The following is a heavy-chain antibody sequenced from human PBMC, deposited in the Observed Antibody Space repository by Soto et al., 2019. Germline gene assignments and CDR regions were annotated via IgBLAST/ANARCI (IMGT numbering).Heavy chain of an antibody. Sequence: SETLSLTCTVSGGSVSSVGYYWSWIRQPPGKGLEWIGYIYYSGSTNYNPSLKSRVTISVDTSKNQFSLKLSSVTAADTAVYYCARDSSSSKAFDIWGQGTMVTVSS. CDR2: IYYSGST. J-gene: IGHJ3*02. D-gene: IGHD6-6*01. CDR3: ARDSSSSKAFDI. CDR1: GGSVSSVGYY. V-gene: IGHV4-61*08.